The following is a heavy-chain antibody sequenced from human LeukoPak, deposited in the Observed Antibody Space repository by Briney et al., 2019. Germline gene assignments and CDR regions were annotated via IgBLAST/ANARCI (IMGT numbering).Heavy chain of an antibody. Sequence: RPSETLSLTCAVYGGSFSGYYWSWIRQPPGKGLEWIGYIYYSGSTYYNPSLKSRVTISVDTSKNQFSLKLNSVTAADTAVYYCARGDLYSSSWYNWGQGTLVTVSS. D-gene: IGHD6-13*01. V-gene: IGHV4-30-4*08. J-gene: IGHJ4*02. CDR2: IYYSGST. CDR3: ARGDLYSSSWYN. CDR1: GGSFSGYY.